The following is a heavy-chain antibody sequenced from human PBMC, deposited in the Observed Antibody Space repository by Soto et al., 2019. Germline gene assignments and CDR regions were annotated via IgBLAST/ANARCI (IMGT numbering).Heavy chain of an antibody. Sequence: PSDTMSLTCTVSGGSISSGGYYWSWIRQHPGKCLEWIGYTYYSGSTYYNPSLKSRVTISVDTSKNQFSLKLSSVTAADTAVYYCASGQATNYDFWSGYYWVPYYYYGMDVWGQGTTVTVYS. J-gene: IGHJ6*02. CDR3: ASGQATNYDFWSGYYWVPYYYYGMDV. D-gene: IGHD3-3*01. V-gene: IGHV4-31*03. CDR1: GGSISSGGYY. CDR2: TYYSGST.